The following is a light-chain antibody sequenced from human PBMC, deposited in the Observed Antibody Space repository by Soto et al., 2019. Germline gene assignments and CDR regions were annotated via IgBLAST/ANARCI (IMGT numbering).Light chain of an antibody. J-gene: IGKJ3*01. CDR1: QSVTINS. CDR3: HQYGDSPFT. Sequence: EVVLTQSPGTLSLSPGDTATLSCRASQSVTINSLAWYQQKPGQTPRLLIYAASTRASGIPDRFSGSGSGTEFALTISRLEPEDFALYYCHQYGDSPFTFGPGTRVEMK. V-gene: IGKV3-20*01. CDR2: AAS.